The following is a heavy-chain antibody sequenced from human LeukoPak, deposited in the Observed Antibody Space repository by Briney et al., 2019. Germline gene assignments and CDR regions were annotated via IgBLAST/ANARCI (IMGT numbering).Heavy chain of an antibody. V-gene: IGHV3-23*01. CDR2: ISGSGGST. D-gene: IGHD3-22*01. CDR1: GFTFSSYE. J-gene: IGHJ4*02. CDR3: AKDLSSYDSSGYYKPGFDY. Sequence: GGSLRLSCAASGFTFSSYEMNWVRQAPGKGLEWVSAISGSGGSTYYADSVKGRFTISRDNSKNTLYLQMNGLRAEDTAVYYCAKDLSSYDSSGYYKPGFDYWGQGTLVTVSS.